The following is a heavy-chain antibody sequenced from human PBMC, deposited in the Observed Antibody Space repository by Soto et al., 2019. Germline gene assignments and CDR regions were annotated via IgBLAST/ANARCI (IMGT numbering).Heavy chain of an antibody. CDR2: MNPNSGNT. D-gene: IGHD2-15*01. CDR1: GYTFTSYD. J-gene: IGHJ5*02. Sequence: QVQLVESGAEVKKPGASVKVSCKTSGYTFTSYDINWVRQATGHGLEWMGWMNPNSGNTGYTQKFQGRVTMTRNTSISTAYMELSSLRSEDTAVYYCAREDRYCSGGSCYFWFDPWGQGTLVTVSS. V-gene: IGHV1-8*01. CDR3: AREDRYCSGGSCYFWFDP.